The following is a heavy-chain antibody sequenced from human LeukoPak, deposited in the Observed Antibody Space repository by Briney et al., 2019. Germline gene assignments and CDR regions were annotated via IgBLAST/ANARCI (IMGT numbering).Heavy chain of an antibody. CDR3: TLYGEASY. CDR2: VHPNNGVT. V-gene: IGHV1-2*02. Sequence: GASVTVSCKTSGYSFTGYYIHWVRQAPGQGLEWMGWVHPNNGVTKIVEKFQDRVAMTRDTSINTAYLELRRLRSDDTAFYYCTLYGEASYWGQGTLVTVSS. J-gene: IGHJ4*02. CDR1: GYSFTGYY. D-gene: IGHD3-10*01.